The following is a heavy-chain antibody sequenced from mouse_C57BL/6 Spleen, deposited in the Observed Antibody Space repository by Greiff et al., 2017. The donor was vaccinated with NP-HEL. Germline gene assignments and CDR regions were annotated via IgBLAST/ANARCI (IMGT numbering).Heavy chain of an antibody. D-gene: IGHD1-1*01. CDR2: IYPGSGST. CDR1: GYTFTSYW. V-gene: IGHV1-55*01. CDR3: ASHYDSQLTFYAMDY. Sequence: QVQLQQPGAELVKPGASVKMSCKASGYTFTSYWITWVKQRPGQGLEWIGDIYPGSGSTNYNEKFKSKATLTVDTSSSTAYMQLSSLTSEYSSVYYCASHYDSQLTFYAMDYWGQGTSVTVSS. J-gene: IGHJ4*01.